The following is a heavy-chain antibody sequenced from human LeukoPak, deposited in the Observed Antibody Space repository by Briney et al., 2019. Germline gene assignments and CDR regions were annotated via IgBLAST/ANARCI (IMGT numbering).Heavy chain of an antibody. CDR1: GYTFTNYY. D-gene: IGHD3-3*01. Sequence: ASVKVSCKASGYTFTNYYIHWVRQAPGEGLKWMGIINPSDGGTTYAQRFQGRVTMTRDTSTTTVYMELSSLRSEDTAMFYCARGLPTYYDFWSGYPPGLWGRGTLVTVSS. V-gene: IGHV1-46*01. CDR3: ARGLPTYYDFWSGYPPGL. CDR2: INPSDGGT. J-gene: IGHJ2*01.